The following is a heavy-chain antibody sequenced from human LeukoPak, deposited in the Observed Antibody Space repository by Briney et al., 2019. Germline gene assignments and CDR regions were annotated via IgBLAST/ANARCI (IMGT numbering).Heavy chain of an antibody. CDR1: GFTVSSNY. CDR3: ARGGCSSTSCPYYYYYYMDV. J-gene: IGHJ6*03. Sequence: GGSLRLSCAASGFTVSSNYMSWVRQAPGKGLEWVSGINWNGGSTGYADSVKGRFTISRDNAKNSLYLQMNSLRAEDTALYYCARGGCSSTSCPYYYYYYMDVWGKGTTVTVSS. D-gene: IGHD2-2*01. V-gene: IGHV3-20*04. CDR2: INWNGGST.